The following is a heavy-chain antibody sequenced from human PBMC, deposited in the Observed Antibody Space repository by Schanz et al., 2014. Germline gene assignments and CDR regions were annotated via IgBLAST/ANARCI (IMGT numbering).Heavy chain of an antibody. V-gene: IGHV3-13*01. J-gene: IGHJ4*02. CDR1: GFTLSNSD. Sequence: VQLVESGGGVVQFGRSLRLSCAASGFTLSNSDMHWVRQGTGKGLEWVSTIGYLGDTYYPDSVKGRFTVSRDSGQNSFYPQMNSLRAGDTAGYYCARGTGWNLHYWGQGALVTVSS. CDR2: IGYLGDT. CDR3: ARGTGWNLHY. D-gene: IGHD1-1*01.